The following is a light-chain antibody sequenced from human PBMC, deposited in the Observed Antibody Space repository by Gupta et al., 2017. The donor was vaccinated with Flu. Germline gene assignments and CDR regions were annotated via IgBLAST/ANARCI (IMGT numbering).Light chain of an antibody. CDR3: AAWDDSINGPV. CDR2: SSD. CDR1: GSNIGSNT. Sequence: SVLTQPPSASGTPGQRVTISCSGSGSNIGSNTVTWYQQLPGTAPKLLIYSSDQRPSGVPDRFSGSRSGTSASLAISGLQAEDEADYYCAAWDDSINGPVFGGGTKLTV. J-gene: IGLJ3*02. V-gene: IGLV1-44*01.